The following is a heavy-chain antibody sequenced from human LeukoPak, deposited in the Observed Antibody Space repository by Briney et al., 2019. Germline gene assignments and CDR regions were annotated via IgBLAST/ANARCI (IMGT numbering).Heavy chain of an antibody. CDR2: ISMSGPAI. V-gene: IGHV3-48*04. CDR3: ARGGDYIDY. J-gene: IGHJ4*02. CDR1: GLIFSSYW. Sequence: GSLRLSWAPAGLIFSSYWMSWVRQAPGEGPGWVSYISMSGPAIIHAASVKGRFTISRDNAKSSLYLQMNSLRAEDTAVYYCARGGDYIDYWGQGTLVTVSS.